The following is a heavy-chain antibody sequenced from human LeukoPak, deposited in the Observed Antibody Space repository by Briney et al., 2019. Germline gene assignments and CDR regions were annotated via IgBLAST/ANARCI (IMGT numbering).Heavy chain of an antibody. CDR2: IYTNTGNP. CDR3: AIEGTTNAAGDFDS. V-gene: IGHV7-4-1*02. J-gene: IGHJ4*02. Sequence: ASVKVSCKASGYTFTSYAMSWVRQALGQGLEWMGWIYTNTGNPAYAQDFTGRFVFALGTSVSTSYLQSSSLRAEDTAVYYCAIEGTTNAAGDFDSWGQGTLVTVSS. D-gene: IGHD1-26*01. CDR1: GYTFTSYA.